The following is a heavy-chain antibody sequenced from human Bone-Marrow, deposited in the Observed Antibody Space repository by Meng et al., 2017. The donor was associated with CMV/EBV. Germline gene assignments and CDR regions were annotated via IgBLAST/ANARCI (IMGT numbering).Heavy chain of an antibody. CDR2: IIPILGIA. CDR1: GGTFSSYT. Sequence: SVKVSCKASGGTFSSYTISWVRQAPGQGLEWMGRIIPILGIANYAQKFQGRVTITADKSTSTAYMELSSLRSEDTAVYYCAIVRGDKPQKYYYYYYGMDVWAQGTTVTVSS. CDR3: AIVRGDKPQKYYYYYYGMDV. D-gene: IGHD2-21*02. V-gene: IGHV1-69*02. J-gene: IGHJ6*02.